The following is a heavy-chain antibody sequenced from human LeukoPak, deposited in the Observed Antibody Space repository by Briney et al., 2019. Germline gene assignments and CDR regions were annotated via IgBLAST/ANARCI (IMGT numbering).Heavy chain of an antibody. D-gene: IGHD3-22*01. V-gene: IGHV4-61*02. Sequence: SGTLSLTCTVSGGSISSGSYYWSWIRQPAGKGLEWIGRIYTSGSTNYNPSLKSRVTISVDTSKNQFSLKLSSVTAADTAVYYCARDPGYYYDSSGLAPIWGQGTMVTVSS. J-gene: IGHJ3*02. CDR3: ARDPGYYYDSSGLAPI. CDR1: GGSISSGSYY. CDR2: IYTSGST.